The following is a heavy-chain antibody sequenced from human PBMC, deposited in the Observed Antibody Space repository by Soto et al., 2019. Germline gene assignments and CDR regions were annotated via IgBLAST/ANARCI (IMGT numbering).Heavy chain of an antibody. V-gene: IGHV5-51*01. J-gene: IGHJ4*02. CDR3: ARGGVSTRNFDY. CDR2: IYPSDSDT. D-gene: IGHD3-3*01. CDR1: GYNFAGYW. Sequence: LKISFKGSGYNFAGYWIAWVRQMPGKGLELMGIIYPSDSDTRYRPSFQGQVTISADKSISSAYLQWSSLRASDTAMYYCARGGVSTRNFDYWGQVPPVTFSS.